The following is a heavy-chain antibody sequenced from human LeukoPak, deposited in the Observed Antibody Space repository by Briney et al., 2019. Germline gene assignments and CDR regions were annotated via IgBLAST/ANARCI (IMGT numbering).Heavy chain of an antibody. D-gene: IGHD2-2*01. V-gene: IGHV1-2*02. CDR1: GYTFTGYY. CDR3: ARVDIVVVPAAMRYYYYYMDV. CDR2: INPNSGGT. Sequence: ASVKVSCKASGYTFTGYYMHWVRQAPGQGLEWMRWINPNSGGTNYAQKFQGRVTMTRDTSISIAYMELSRLRSDDTAVYYCARVDIVVVPAAMRYYYYYMDVWGKGTTVTVSS. J-gene: IGHJ6*03.